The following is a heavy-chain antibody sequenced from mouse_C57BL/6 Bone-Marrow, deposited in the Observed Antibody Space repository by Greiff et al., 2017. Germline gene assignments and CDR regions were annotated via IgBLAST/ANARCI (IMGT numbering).Heavy chain of an antibody. Sequence: QVQLKESGAELVRPGSSVKLSCKASGYTFTSYWMDWVKQRPGQGLEWIGNIYPSDSETHYNQKFKDKATLTVDKSSSTAYMQLSSLTSEDSAVYYCARYRRGYGSSYWYFDVWGIGTTVTVSS. J-gene: IGHJ1*03. CDR3: ARYRRGYGSSYWYFDV. V-gene: IGHV1-61*01. CDR1: GYTFTSYW. D-gene: IGHD1-1*01. CDR2: IYPSDSET.